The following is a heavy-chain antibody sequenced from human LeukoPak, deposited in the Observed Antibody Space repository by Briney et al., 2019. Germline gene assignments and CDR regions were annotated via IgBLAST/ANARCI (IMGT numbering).Heavy chain of an antibody. CDR3: ARDFGYYSPFWY. Sequence: GGSLRLSCAASGFTFSSYGMHWVRQAPGKGLEWVAVIWYDGSNKYYAVSVKGRFTISRDNSKNTLYLQMNSLRAEDTAVYYCARDFGYYSPFWYWGQGTLVTVSS. J-gene: IGHJ4*02. CDR2: IWYDGSNK. CDR1: GFTFSSYG. V-gene: IGHV3-33*01. D-gene: IGHD3-22*01.